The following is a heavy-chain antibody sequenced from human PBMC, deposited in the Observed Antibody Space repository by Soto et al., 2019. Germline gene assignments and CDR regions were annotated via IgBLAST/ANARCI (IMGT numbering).Heavy chain of an antibody. CDR2: IYHTGKT. V-gene: IGHV4-31*03. Sequence: LSLTCTVSGDAIYIGGYYWTWIRQHPGKGLEWIGYIYHTGKTYYNPSLKSRVTISVDTSKNQFSLKLSTVTAADTAVYYCARGRGGELLYYYYGMDVWGQGTTVTVSS. CDR3: ARGRGGELLYYYYGMDV. CDR1: GDAIYIGGYY. J-gene: IGHJ6*02. D-gene: IGHD2-15*01.